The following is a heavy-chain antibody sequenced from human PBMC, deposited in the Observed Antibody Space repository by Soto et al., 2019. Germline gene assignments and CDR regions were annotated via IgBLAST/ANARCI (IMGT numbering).Heavy chain of an antibody. D-gene: IGHD5-18*01. CDR2: INHSGST. CDR3: ARGRSYGTLFDY. Sequence: SETLSLTCAVYGGSFSGYYWSWIRQPPGKGLEWIGEINHSGSTNYNPSLKSRVTISVDTSKNQFSLKLSSVTAADTAVYYCARGRSYGTLFDYWGQGTLVTVSS. V-gene: IGHV4-34*01. J-gene: IGHJ4*02. CDR1: GGSFSGYY.